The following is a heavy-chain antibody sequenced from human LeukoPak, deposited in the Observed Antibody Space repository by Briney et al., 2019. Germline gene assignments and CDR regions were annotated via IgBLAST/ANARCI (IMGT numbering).Heavy chain of an antibody. D-gene: IGHD6-13*01. CDR3: AKDYSSSWYISYYFDY. CDR1: GFTFSSYA. V-gene: IGHV3-23*01. Sequence: PGGSLRLSCAASGFTFSSYAMSWVRQAPGKGLEWVSAISGSGGSTYYADSVKGRFTISRDNSKNTLYLQMNSLRAEDTAVYYCAKDYSSSWYISYYFDYWGQGTLVTVSS. CDR2: ISGSGGST. J-gene: IGHJ4*02.